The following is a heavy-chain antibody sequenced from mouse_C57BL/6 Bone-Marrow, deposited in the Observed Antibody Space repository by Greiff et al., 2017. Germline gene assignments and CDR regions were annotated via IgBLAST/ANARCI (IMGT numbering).Heavy chain of an antibody. V-gene: IGHV5-4*03. J-gene: IGHJ4*01. Sequence: EVKLVESGGGLVKPGGSLKFSCAASGFTFSSYAMSWVRQTPEKRLEWVATISDGGSYTYYPDNVKGRFTISRDNAKNNLYLQMSHLKSEDTAMYYCARGAYAMDYWGQGTSVTVSS. CDR3: ARGAYAMDY. CDR1: GFTFSSYA. CDR2: ISDGGSYT.